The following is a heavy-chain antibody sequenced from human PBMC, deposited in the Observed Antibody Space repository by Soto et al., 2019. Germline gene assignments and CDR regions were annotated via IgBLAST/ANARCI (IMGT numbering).Heavy chain of an antibody. CDR1: GFTFSSYA. Sequence: GESLKISCAASGFTFSSYAMSWVRQAPGKGLEWVSAISGSGGSTYYADSVKGRFTISRDNSKNTLYLQMNSLRAEDTAVYYCAKDVRLSVTTYYFDYWGQGTLVTVSS. V-gene: IGHV3-23*01. D-gene: IGHD4-17*01. CDR2: ISGSGGST. CDR3: AKDVRLSVTTYYFDY. J-gene: IGHJ4*02.